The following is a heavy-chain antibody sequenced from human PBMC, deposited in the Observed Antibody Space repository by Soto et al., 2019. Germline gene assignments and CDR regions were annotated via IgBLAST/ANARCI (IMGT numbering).Heavy chain of an antibody. V-gene: IGHV3-7*01. CDR3: SRDVVVGAKALNY. CDR1: LFTFSNYS. CDR2: IKEDGSEK. J-gene: IGHJ4*02. Sequence: LSLSCAASLFTFSNYSMTLVRQAPLKGLEWVANIKEDGSEKHYVDSVKGRFTISRDNAKNSLYLQMSSLRVEDTAVYFCSRDVVVGAKALNYWGQGALVTVSS. D-gene: IGHD2-15*01.